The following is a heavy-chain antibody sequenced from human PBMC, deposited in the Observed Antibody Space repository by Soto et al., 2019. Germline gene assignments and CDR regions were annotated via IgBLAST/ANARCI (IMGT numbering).Heavy chain of an antibody. Sequence: QVQLQESGPGLVKPSETLSLTCTVSGGSINTYYWSWIRQPAGKGLEWIGRIYSSGGTNYNPSLKSRVTMSVDTSKNQFSLKLSSVTAADTAVYYCARLGYYYDSSGPLLRYFDLWGRGTLVTVSS. CDR1: GGSINTYY. V-gene: IGHV4-4*07. J-gene: IGHJ2*01. D-gene: IGHD3-22*01. CDR2: IYSSGGT. CDR3: ARLGYYYDSSGPLLRYFDL.